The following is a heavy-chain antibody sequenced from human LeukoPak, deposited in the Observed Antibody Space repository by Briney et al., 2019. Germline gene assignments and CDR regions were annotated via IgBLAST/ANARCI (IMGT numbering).Heavy chain of an antibody. CDR1: GFTVSSNY. V-gene: IGHV3-53*01. CDR3: ARWGSGSYHFFDY. CDR2: IYSGDTT. Sequence: GGSLRLSCAASGFTVSSNYMSWVRQAPGKGLEWVSVIYSGDTTYYADSVKGRFTLSRDNSENTLYLQMNSLRAEDTAVYYCARWGSGSYHFFDYWGQGTLVTVSS. J-gene: IGHJ4*02. D-gene: IGHD1-26*01.